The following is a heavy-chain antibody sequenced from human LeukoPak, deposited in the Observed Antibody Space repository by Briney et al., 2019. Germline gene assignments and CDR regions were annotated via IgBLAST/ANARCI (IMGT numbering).Heavy chain of an antibody. V-gene: IGHV1-18*01. Sequence: ASVKVSCKASGYSFTTLGISWVRQAPGQGLEWMGWITAYNGKTDYAQKFQDRVTLTTDTSTNTAYMELKSLRSDDTAVYYCARGNGVTSGWFQDYYCYGLDVWGQGTTVTVSS. D-gene: IGHD6-19*01. J-gene: IGHJ6*02. CDR3: ARGNGVTSGWFQDYYCYGLDV. CDR2: ITAYNGKT. CDR1: GYSFTTLG.